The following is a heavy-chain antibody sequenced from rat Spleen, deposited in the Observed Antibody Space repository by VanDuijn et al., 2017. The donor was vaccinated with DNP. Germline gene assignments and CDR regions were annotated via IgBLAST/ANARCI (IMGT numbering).Heavy chain of an antibody. D-gene: IGHD1-1*01. CDR2: ISTSGRKA. Sequence: EVQLVESGGGLVQPGRSLKLSCAASGFTFSDYNMAWVRQAPKKGLEWVTTISTSGRKAYYPDSVKGRFTISRDNAKSTLYLQMDSLRSEDTATYYCARQRWYYSGEGMDYWGQGVMVTVSS. V-gene: IGHV5-25*01. CDR3: ARQRWYYSGEGMDY. J-gene: IGHJ2*01. CDR1: GFTFSDYN.